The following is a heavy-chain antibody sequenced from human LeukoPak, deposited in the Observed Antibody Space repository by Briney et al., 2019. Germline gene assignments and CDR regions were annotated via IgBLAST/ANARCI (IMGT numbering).Heavy chain of an antibody. CDR3: ARDRGYTYGHPFDY. J-gene: IGHJ4*02. CDR1: GFTFSTNV. V-gene: IGHV3-33*01. Sequence: PGRSLRLSCVASGFTFSTNVMHWVRQAPGKGLEGVALIWHDGSNKYYADSVKDRFTISRDNSKNTLYLQMNSLRAEDTAVYYCARDRGYTYGHPFDYWGQGTLVTVSA. CDR2: IWHDGSNK. D-gene: IGHD5-18*01.